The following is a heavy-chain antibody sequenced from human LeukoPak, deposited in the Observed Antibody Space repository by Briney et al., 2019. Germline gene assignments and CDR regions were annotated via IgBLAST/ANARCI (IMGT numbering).Heavy chain of an antibody. D-gene: IGHD3-22*01. CDR3: ARGPYYYDSSGFHYRE. J-gene: IGHJ4*02. CDR1: GYTFTSYG. V-gene: IGHV1-2*02. CDR2: INPNSGDT. Sequence: ASVKVSCKASGYTFTSYGISWVRQAPGQGLEWMGWINPNSGDTKIAQKFQGRVTMTRDTSISTAYMELSSLRSDDTAVYYCARGPYYYDSSGFHYREWGQGTLVTVSS.